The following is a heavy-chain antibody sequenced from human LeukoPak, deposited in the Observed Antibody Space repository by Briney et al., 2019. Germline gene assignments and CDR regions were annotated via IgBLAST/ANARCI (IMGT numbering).Heavy chain of an antibody. Sequence: SETLSLTCTVSGYSISSGYYWAWIRQPPGKGLEWIGYIYYAGNTYYNPSLKSRVTISIDTSKNQFSLNLSSVTSTDTAVYYCARRGTYYFDYWGQGTLVTVSS. J-gene: IGHJ4*02. CDR1: GYSISSGYY. CDR3: ARRGTYYFDY. D-gene: IGHD1-7*01. CDR2: IYYAGNT. V-gene: IGHV4-38-2*02.